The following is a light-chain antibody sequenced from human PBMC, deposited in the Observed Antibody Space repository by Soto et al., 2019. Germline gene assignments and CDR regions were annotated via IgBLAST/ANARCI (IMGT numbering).Light chain of an antibody. CDR1: SRHSFYD. J-gene: IGLJ3*02. CDR3: ESWDSDTRV. CDR2: VEGSGNY. V-gene: IGLV4-60*03. Sequence: QLVLTRPSYASASLGSSVSLTCTLSSRHSFYDIAWHQQRPGTAPRYLMKVEGSGNYDKGSGIPERFSGSSSGADRYLTISNLRSEDEGDYYCESWDSDTRVFGGGTKVTVL.